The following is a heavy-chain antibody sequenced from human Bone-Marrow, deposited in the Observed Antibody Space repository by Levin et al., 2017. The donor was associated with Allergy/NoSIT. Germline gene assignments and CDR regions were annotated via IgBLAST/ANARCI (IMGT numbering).Heavy chain of an antibody. CDR1: GYTFTNYG. J-gene: IGHJ6*02. D-gene: IGHD3-16*01. CDR3: ARGGMGGMDV. CDR2: ISPYNGNT. V-gene: IGHV1-18*01. Sequence: GESLKISCKASGYTFTNYGITWVRQAPGQGLEWVGWISPYNGNTNYAQKLQGRVTVTTDTSTSTAYIELRSLRSDDTAGYYCARGGMGGMDVWGQGTTVTVSS.